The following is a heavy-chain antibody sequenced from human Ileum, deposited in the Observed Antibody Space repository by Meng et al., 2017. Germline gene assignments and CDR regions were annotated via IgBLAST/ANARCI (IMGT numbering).Heavy chain of an antibody. CDR1: GGSISGSY. CDR2: TYYSGTT. V-gene: IGHV4-59*08. D-gene: IGHD2-2*02. CDR3: ARGKAIPDF. J-gene: IGHJ4*02. Sequence: QVQLQVSGPGLVKPSETLSLTCTVSGGSISGSYWSWIRQFPGKGLEWIGYTYYSGTTNYHPSLRGRVTMSVDPSRAQFSLKMTSVTAADPAIYFRARGKAIPDFWGQGTLVTVSS.